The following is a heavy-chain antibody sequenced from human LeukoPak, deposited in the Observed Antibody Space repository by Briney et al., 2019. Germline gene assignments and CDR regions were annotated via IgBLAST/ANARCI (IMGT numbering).Heavy chain of an antibody. Sequence: PGGSLRLSCAASGFTFNSYSMHWVRQAPGKGLEWVSGISDSGGTTYYVDSVKGRFTISRDNSKNTLYLQINSLRAEDMALYYCAKSSDGSTSFDQWGQGTLVTVSS. CDR1: GFTFNSYS. CDR3: AKSSDGSTSFDQ. J-gene: IGHJ4*02. CDR2: ISDSGGTT. D-gene: IGHD2-2*01. V-gene: IGHV3-23*01.